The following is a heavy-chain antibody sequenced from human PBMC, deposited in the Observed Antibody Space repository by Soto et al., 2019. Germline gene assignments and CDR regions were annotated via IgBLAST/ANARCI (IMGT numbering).Heavy chain of an antibody. CDR3: ARDWARWRYYGMDV. V-gene: IGHV3-7*03. CDR1: GFTFSSYW. Sequence: EVQLVESGGGLVQPGGSLRLSCAASGFTFSSYWMSWVRQAPGKGLEWVANIKQDGSEKYYVDSVKGRFTISRDNAKNSLYLQMNSLRAEDTAVYYCARDWARWRYYGMDVWGQGTTVTVSS. D-gene: IGHD2-15*01. CDR2: IKQDGSEK. J-gene: IGHJ6*02.